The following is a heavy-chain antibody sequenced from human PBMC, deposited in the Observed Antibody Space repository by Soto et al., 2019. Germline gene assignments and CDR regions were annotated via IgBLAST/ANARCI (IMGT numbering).Heavy chain of an antibody. CDR2: IIPIFGTA. V-gene: IGHV1-69*13. Sequence: GASVKVSCKTSGGTYSSYASVWVRQANRQGLEWMGGIIPIFGTANYAQKFQGRVTITADESTCTAYMELSSLRSEDTAVYYCARVVTMVRDLLGAYYYGMDVWGQGTTVTVSS. CDR1: GGTYSSYA. J-gene: IGHJ6*02. CDR3: ARVVTMVRDLLGAYYYGMDV. D-gene: IGHD3-10*01.